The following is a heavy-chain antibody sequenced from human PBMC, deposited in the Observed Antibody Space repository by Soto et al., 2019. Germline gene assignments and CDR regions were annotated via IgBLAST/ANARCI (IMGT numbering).Heavy chain of an antibody. D-gene: IGHD2-15*01. V-gene: IGHV4-39*01. J-gene: IGHJ4*02. CDR2: IYYGGST. CDR3: ARTYCSGGSCYSGSPSHFDY. Sequence: PSETLSLTCTVSGGSISSSSYYWGWIRQPPGKGLEWIGSIYYGGSTYYNPSLKSRVTISVDTSKNQFSLKLSSVTAADTAVYYCARTYCSGGSCYSGSPSHFDYWGQGTLVTVS. CDR1: GGSISSSSYY.